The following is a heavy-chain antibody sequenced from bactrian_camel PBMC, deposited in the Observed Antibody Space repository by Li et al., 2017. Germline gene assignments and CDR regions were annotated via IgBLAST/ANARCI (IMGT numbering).Heavy chain of an antibody. J-gene: IGHJ4*01. CDR2: ISESGGQT. D-gene: IGHD7*01. Sequence: HVQLVESGGGLVQPGGSLRLSCAASGFTFSSYYMSWVRQVPGKGLEWVSGISESGGQTSYADSVKGRFTISRDNAKNTLYLQLNSLKTEDTAMYYCGRGYGGGFDRGQGTQVTVS. CDR1: GFTFSSYY. V-gene: IGHV3S1*01.